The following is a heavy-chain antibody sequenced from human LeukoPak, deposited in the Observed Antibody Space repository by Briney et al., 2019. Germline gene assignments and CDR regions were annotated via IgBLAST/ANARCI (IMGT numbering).Heavy chain of an antibody. CDR2: INPNSGGT. D-gene: IGHD5-18*01. J-gene: IGHJ4*02. CDR3: AAGRGYNYPLAPFDY. V-gene: IGHV1-2*02. Sequence: ASVKVSCKASVYTFTGYNMHWVRQAPGQGREWMGWINPNSGGTNYAQRFQGRVTMTRDTSITTAYMALSRLRSDDTAVYFCAAGRGYNYPLAPFDYWGQGTLVTVSS. CDR1: VYTFTGYN.